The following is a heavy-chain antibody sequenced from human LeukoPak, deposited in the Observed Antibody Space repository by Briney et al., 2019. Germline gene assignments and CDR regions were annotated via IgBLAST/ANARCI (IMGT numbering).Heavy chain of an antibody. CDR2: IYYSGST. D-gene: IGHD3-3*01. CDR3: ATYDSRSNRFDP. CDR1: DYPISSGYY. Sequence: SETLSLTCTVSDYPISSGYYWGWIRQPPGKGLEWIGYIYYSGSTNYNPSLKSRVTISVDTSKNQFSLQLTSVTAADTAVYYCATYDSRSNRFDPWGQGTLVTVSS. V-gene: IGHV4-38-2*02. J-gene: IGHJ5*02.